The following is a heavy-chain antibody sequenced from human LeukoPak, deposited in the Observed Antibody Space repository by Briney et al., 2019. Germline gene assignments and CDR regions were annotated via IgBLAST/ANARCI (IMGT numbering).Heavy chain of an antibody. CDR2: IYSGGST. CDR3: ARDLRVAGTRDY. D-gene: IGHD6-19*01. J-gene: IGHJ4*02. Sequence: PGGSLRLSCAASGFTVSSNYMSWVRQAPGKGLEWVSVIYSGGSTYYADSVKGRFAISRDNSKNTLYLQMNSLRAEDTAVYYCARDLRVAGTRDYWGQGTLVTVSS. CDR1: GFTVSSNY. V-gene: IGHV3-53*01.